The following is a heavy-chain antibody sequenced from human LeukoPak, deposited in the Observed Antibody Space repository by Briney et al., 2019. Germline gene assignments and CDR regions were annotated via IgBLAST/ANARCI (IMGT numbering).Heavy chain of an antibody. D-gene: IGHD5-24*01. J-gene: IGHJ4*02. Sequence: GESLKISCKGSGYSFTSYWIGWVRQMPGKGLEWMGIIYPGDSDTRYSPSFQGQVTISADKSISTAYLQWSSLKASDTAMYYRARTVEMATIGLYYWGQGTLVTVSS. CDR3: ARTVEMATIGLYY. CDR2: IYPGDSDT. CDR1: GYSFTSYW. V-gene: IGHV5-51*01.